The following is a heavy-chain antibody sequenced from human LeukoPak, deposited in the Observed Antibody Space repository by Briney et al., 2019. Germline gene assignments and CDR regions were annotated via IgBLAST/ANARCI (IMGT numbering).Heavy chain of an antibody. J-gene: IGHJ6*03. CDR1: GFTVSSNY. CDR3: ARVVGAAARRYYYYYMDV. CDR2: IYSGGST. Sequence: GGSLRLSCAASGFTVSSNYMSWVRQAPGKGLEWVSVIYSGGSTYYSDSVKCRFTISRDNSKNTLYLQMNSLRAEDTDVYYCARVVGAAARRYYYYYMDVWGKGTTVTVSS. D-gene: IGHD6-13*01. V-gene: IGHV3-53*01.